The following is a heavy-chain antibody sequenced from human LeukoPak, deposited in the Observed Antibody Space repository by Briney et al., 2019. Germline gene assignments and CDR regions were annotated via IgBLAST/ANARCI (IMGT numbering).Heavy chain of an antibody. CDR3: VRDGGVSGYDLLDY. Sequence: GGSLRLSCAASGFTFSNYWMTWVRQAPGKGLGWVAHINQDGSKEYYMDSVMARFTISRDNAKNSLSLQMNSLTAEHTAVYYCVRDGGVSGYDLLDYWGQGTLVTVSS. V-gene: IGHV3-7*01. D-gene: IGHD5-12*01. J-gene: IGHJ4*02. CDR1: GFTFSNYW. CDR2: INQDGSKE.